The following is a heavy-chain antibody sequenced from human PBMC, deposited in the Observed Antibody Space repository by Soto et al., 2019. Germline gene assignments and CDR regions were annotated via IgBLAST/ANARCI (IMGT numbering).Heavy chain of an antibody. Sequence: QVQLVESGGGVVQPGRSLRLSCAASGFTFSSYAMHWVRQAPGKGLEWVAFISYDGSNKYYADSVKGRFTISRDNSKNTLYLQMNRLRAEDTAVYYCARDGSPYYYDSSGYYSYYVDYWGQGTLVTVSS. CDR3: ARDGSPYYYDSSGYYSYYVDY. J-gene: IGHJ4*02. D-gene: IGHD3-22*01. CDR2: ISYDGSNK. V-gene: IGHV3-30-3*01. CDR1: GFTFSSYA.